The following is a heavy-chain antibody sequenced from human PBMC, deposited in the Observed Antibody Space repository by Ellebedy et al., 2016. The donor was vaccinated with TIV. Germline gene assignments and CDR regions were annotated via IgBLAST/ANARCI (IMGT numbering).Heavy chain of an antibody. J-gene: IGHJ4*02. Sequence: GESLKISXAASGFTFSTYSMNWVRQAPGKGLEWVSYISGSTSTIYYADSVKGRFTISRDNAKNSLFLQMNSLRAEDTAVYYCARQLVRWGQGTLVIVSS. CDR1: GFTFSTYS. CDR2: ISGSTSTI. CDR3: ARQLVR. V-gene: IGHV3-48*04. D-gene: IGHD1-1*01.